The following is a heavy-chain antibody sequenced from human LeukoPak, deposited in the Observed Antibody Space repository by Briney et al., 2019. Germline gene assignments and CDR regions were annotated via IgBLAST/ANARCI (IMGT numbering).Heavy chain of an antibody. Sequence: SETLSLTCAVSGGSISSGGYSWSWIRQPPGKGLEWIGYIYHSGSTYYNPSLKSRVTISVDRSKNQFSLKLSSVTAADTAVYYCARQWYGGYVRGGYYFDYWGQGTLVTVSS. D-gene: IGHD5-12*01. V-gene: IGHV4-30-2*01. CDR1: GGSISSGGYS. J-gene: IGHJ4*02. CDR2: IYHSGST. CDR3: ARQWYGGYVRGGYYFDY.